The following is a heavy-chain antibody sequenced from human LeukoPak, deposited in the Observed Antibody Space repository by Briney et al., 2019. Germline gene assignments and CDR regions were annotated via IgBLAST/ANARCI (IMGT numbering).Heavy chain of an antibody. V-gene: IGHV4-38-2*02. CDR3: ARDRGVYSDYVDPWFDP. CDR2: IYHSGST. J-gene: IGHJ5*02. D-gene: IGHD4-11*01. Sequence: KPSETLSLTCTVSGYSISSGYYWGWIRQPPGKGLEWIGSIYHSGSTYYNPSLKSRVTISVDTSKNQFSLKLSSVTAADTAVYYCARDRGVYSDYVDPWFDPWGQGTLVTVSS. CDR1: GYSISSGYY.